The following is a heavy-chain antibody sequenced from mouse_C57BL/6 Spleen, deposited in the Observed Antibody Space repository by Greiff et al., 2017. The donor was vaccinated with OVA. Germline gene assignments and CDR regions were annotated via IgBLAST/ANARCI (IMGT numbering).Heavy chain of an antibody. CDR3: ARGAHYYGSSPYWYFDV. V-gene: IGHV8-12*01. CDR1: GFSLSTSGMG. Sequence: QVTLKESGPGILQSSQTLSLTCSFSGFSLSTSGMGVSWIRQPSGKGLEWLAHIYWDDDKRYNPSLKSRLTISKDTSRNQVFLKITSVDTADTATYYCARGAHYYGSSPYWYFDVWGTGTTVTVSS. J-gene: IGHJ1*03. D-gene: IGHD1-1*01. CDR2: IYWDDDK.